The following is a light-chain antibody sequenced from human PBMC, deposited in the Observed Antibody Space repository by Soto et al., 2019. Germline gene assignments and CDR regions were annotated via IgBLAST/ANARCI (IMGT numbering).Light chain of an antibody. CDR2: KAS. CDR3: QQYNSYSWT. J-gene: IGKJ1*01. V-gene: IGKV1-5*03. Sequence: DIQMTQSPSTLSASVGDRVTITCRASQSISSWLAWYQQKPGKAPKLLIYKASSLESGVPSRFSGSGSGTEFTLTISILQPYDFATYYCQQYNSYSWTFGQGTKVEIK. CDR1: QSISSW.